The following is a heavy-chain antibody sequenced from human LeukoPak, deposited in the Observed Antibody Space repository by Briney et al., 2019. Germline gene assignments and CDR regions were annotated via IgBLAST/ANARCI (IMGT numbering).Heavy chain of an antibody. CDR2: IWYDGSNK. CDR3: ARERLSFGGNDY. Sequence: GGSLRLSCAASGFTFSNYGMHWVRQAPGKGLEWVALIWYDGSNKYYADSVKGRFTISRDNSKSALDLEMNSLRAEDTAVYYCARERLSFGGNDYWGQGILVTVSS. V-gene: IGHV3-33*01. J-gene: IGHJ4*02. D-gene: IGHD3-10*01. CDR1: GFTFSNYG.